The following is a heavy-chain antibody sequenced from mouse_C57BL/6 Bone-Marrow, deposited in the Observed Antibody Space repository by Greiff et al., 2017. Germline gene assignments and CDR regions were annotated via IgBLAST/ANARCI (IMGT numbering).Heavy chain of an antibody. CDR2: ISSSGSYT. Sequence: EVMLVESGGDLVKPGGSLKLSCAASGFTFSSYGMSWVRQTPDKRLEWVATISSSGSYTYYPDSVKGRFTISRDNAENTLYLQMSSLKSEDTAMYDCARGDGGPWFAYWGQGTLVTVSA. CDR3: ARGDGGPWFAY. J-gene: IGHJ3*01. V-gene: IGHV5-6*02. CDR1: GFTFSSYG.